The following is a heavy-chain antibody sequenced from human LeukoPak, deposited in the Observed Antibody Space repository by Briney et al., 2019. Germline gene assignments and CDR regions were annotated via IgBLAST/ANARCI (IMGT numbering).Heavy chain of an antibody. CDR3: ARTYYDFWSGLHYFDY. V-gene: IGHV4-59*01. D-gene: IGHD3-3*01. J-gene: IGHJ4*02. Sequence: SETLSLTCTVSGGSISSYYWSWIRQPPGKGLEWIGYIYYSGSTNYNPSLKSRVTISVDTSKNQFSLKLSSVTAADTAVYYCARTYYDFWSGLHYFDYWGQGTLVTVSS. CDR2: IYYSGST. CDR1: GGSISSYY.